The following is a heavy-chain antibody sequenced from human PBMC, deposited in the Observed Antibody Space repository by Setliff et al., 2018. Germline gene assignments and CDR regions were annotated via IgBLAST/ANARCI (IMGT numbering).Heavy chain of an antibody. CDR3: AGNPDFLQYSFDL. J-gene: IGHJ2*01. Sequence: SETLSLTCTVSGGSISNSTFYWGWIRQPPGKGLEWIGSINYYGSIFDDGTTYSTYYNPSLKSRATISIDTSKSQFSLKLSSMTAADTALYYCAGNPDFLQYSFDLWGRGTLVTVSS. D-gene: IGHD5-12*01. V-gene: IGHV4-39*07. CDR2: INYYGSIFDDGTTYST. CDR1: GGSISNSTFY.